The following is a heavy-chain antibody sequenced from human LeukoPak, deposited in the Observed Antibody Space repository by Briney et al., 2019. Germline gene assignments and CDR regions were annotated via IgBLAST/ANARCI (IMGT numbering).Heavy chain of an antibody. CDR2: IWYDGSNK. Sequence: GGSLRLSCAASGFTFSYYGMHWARQAPGKGLEWVAVIWYDGSNKYYADSVKGRFTISRDNSKNTLYLQMNSLKIEDTAVYYCTTDPNVLLWFGELFFDYWGQGTLVTVSS. D-gene: IGHD3-10*01. CDR3: TTDPNVLLWFGELFFDY. V-gene: IGHV3-33*01. CDR1: GFTFSYYG. J-gene: IGHJ4*02.